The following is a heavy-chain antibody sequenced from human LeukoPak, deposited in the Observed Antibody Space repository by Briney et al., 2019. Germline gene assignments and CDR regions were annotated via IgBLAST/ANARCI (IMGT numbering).Heavy chain of an antibody. V-gene: IGHV3-30*18. D-gene: IGHD6-13*01. Sequence: PGGSLRLSCAASGFTFSSYAIHWVRQAPGKGLEWVAVISYDGSNKYYADSVKGRFTISRDNFKNTLYLQMNSLRAEDTAVYFCAKTCSSSRYYFDYWGQGTLVTVSS. CDR1: GFTFSSYA. J-gene: IGHJ4*02. CDR2: ISYDGSNK. CDR3: AKTCSSSRYYFDY.